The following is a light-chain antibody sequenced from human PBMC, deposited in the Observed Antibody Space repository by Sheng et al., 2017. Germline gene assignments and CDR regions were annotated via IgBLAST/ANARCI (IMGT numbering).Light chain of an antibody. CDR1: KLGSKY. Sequence: SYEVTQPPSVSVSPGQTASITCSGDKLGSKYTSWYQQRPGQXPILVIYQDTERPSGIPERFSGSNSGNTATLTISGTQAMDEADYYCQAWDSSTTLVFGGGTKLTVL. CDR3: QAWDSSTTLV. J-gene: IGLJ2*01. V-gene: IGLV3-1*01. CDR2: QDT.